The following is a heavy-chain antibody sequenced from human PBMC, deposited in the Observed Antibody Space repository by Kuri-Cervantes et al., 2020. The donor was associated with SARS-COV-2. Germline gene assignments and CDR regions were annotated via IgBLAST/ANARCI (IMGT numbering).Heavy chain of an antibody. D-gene: IGHD6-6*01. CDR3: ARAHPSSSSPPFFDY. CDR1: GGSISSGDYY. Sequence: SETLSLTCTVSGGSISSGDYYWSWIRQPPGKGLEWIGYIYYSGSTYYNPSLKSRVTISVDTSQNQFSLKLSSVTAADTAVYYCARAHPSSSSPPFFDYWGQGTLVTDSS. CDR2: IYYSGST. V-gene: IGHV4-30-4*08. J-gene: IGHJ4*02.